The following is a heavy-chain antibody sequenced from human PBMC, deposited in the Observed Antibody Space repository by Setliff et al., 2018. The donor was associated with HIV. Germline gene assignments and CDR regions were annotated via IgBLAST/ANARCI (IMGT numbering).Heavy chain of an antibody. J-gene: IGHJ3*02. V-gene: IGHV1-69*13. Sequence: GASVKVSCKASGGTFSRDAISWVRQAPGQGLEWMGGIISMFGTANYAQKFQGRVTITADESTNTAYMELSSLRSEDTAVYYCARDRKAEGDAFDIWGQGTMVTVSS. CDR2: IISMFGTA. D-gene: IGHD6-13*01. CDR3: ARDRKAEGDAFDI. CDR1: GGTFSRDA.